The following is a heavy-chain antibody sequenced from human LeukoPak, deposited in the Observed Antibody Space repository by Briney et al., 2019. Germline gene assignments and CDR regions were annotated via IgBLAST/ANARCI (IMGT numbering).Heavy chain of an antibody. Sequence: PGGSLRLSCAASGFTFSSYWMHWVRQAPGKGLVWVSRINSDGSSTSYADSVKGRFTVSRDNAKNTLYLQMNSLRAEDTAVYYCARERKYDSNFDYWGQGTLVTVSS. J-gene: IGHJ4*02. CDR2: INSDGSST. CDR1: GFTFSSYW. V-gene: IGHV3-74*01. CDR3: ARERKYDSNFDY. D-gene: IGHD1-1*01.